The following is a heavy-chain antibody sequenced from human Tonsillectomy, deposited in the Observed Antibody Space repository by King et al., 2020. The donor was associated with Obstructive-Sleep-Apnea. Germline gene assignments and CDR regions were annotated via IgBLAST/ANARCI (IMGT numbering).Heavy chain of an antibody. Sequence: QLVQSGGGLVQPGGSLKLSCAASGFTFSVSAMHWVRQASGKGLEWVGRIRSIANSYATAYAASVKGRFTISRDDSKNTAYLQINSLKTEDTAVYYCTRPGSIAAAGSIFPGFDPWGQGTLVTVSS. CDR3: TRPGSIAAAGSIFPGFDP. V-gene: IGHV3-73*01. J-gene: IGHJ5*02. D-gene: IGHD6-13*01. CDR1: GFTFSVSA. CDR2: IRSIANSYAT.